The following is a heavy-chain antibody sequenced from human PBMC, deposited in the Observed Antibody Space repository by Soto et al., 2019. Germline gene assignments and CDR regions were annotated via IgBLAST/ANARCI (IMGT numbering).Heavy chain of an antibody. CDR2: ISTSGSTI. J-gene: IGHJ5*02. V-gene: IGHV3-11*01. CDR3: AKFLQERSRWFDP. D-gene: IGHD4-4*01. Sequence: QVQLVESGGGLVKPGGSLRLSCAASGFSFSDYYMSWIRQAPGKGLEWVSHISTSGSTIYYTDSVKGRFTISRDNAKNSLYLQMNSLRAEDTAVYYCAKFLQERSRWFDPWGQGTLVTVSS. CDR1: GFSFSDYY.